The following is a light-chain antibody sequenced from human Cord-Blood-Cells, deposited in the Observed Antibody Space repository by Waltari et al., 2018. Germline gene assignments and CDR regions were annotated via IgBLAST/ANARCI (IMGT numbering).Light chain of an antibody. V-gene: IGKV1-39*01. CDR3: QQSYSTPFT. CDR2: AAS. CDR1: QSISSY. Sequence: DIQMTQSPSFLSASVGDRVTLTCRASQSISSYLNWYQQKPGKAPKLLIYAASSLQSGVPSRFSGSGSGTDFTLTISSLQPEDFATYYCQQSYSTPFTFGPGTKVDIK. J-gene: IGKJ3*01.